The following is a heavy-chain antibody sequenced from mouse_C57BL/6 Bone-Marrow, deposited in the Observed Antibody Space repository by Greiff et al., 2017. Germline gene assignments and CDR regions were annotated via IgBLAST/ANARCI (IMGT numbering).Heavy chain of an antibody. CDR3: ARRASAYDGYYYAMDY. CDR2: ISNLAYST. J-gene: IGHJ4*01. D-gene: IGHD2-3*01. Sequence: EVQLVEPGGGLVQPGGSLKLSCAASGFTFSDYGMAWVRQAPRQGPEWVAFISNLAYSTYYADTVTGRFTISRENAKNTLYLEMSSLRSEDTAMYYCARRASAYDGYYYAMDYWGQGTSVTVSS. V-gene: IGHV5-15*01. CDR1: GFTFSDYG.